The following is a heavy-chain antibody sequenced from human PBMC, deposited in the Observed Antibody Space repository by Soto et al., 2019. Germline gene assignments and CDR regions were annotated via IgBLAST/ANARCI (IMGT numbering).Heavy chain of an antibody. D-gene: IGHD3-22*01. J-gene: IGHJ4*02. CDR3: ARYYYDSSGYPGLDY. Sequence: SETLSLTCTVSGGSISSGDYYWSWIRQPPGKGLEWIGYIYYSGSTYYNPSLKSRVTISVDTSKNQFSLKLSSVTAADTAVYYCARYYYDSSGYPGLDYWGQGTLVTVSS. CDR1: GGSISSGDYY. CDR2: IYYSGST. V-gene: IGHV4-30-4*01.